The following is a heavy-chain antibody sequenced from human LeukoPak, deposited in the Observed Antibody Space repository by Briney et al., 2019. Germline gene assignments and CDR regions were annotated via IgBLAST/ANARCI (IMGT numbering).Heavy chain of an antibody. CDR1: GGSISSSSYY. CDR3: ARDRLSLGAFDI. CDR2: IYYSGST. D-gene: IGHD3-16*01. Sequence: PSETLSLTCTVSGGSISSSSYYWGWIRQPPGKGLEWIGSIYYSGSTYYNPSLKSRVTISVDTSKNQFSLKLSSVTAADTAVYYCARDRLSLGAFDIWGPGTTVIVSS. V-gene: IGHV4-39*02. J-gene: IGHJ3*02.